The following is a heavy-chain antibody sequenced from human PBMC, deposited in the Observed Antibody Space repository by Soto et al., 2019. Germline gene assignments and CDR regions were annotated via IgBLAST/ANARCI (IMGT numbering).Heavy chain of an antibody. J-gene: IGHJ4*02. CDR1: GFTFSTYA. D-gene: IGHD3-22*01. CDR3: ARDRRAITMTVDY. Sequence: SGFTFSTYALSWVRQAPGKGLEWVSTISNKYYTDSVKGRFTISRHTSKNTLYLHMDSLRAEDTAVYYCARDRRAITMTVDYWGQGTLVTVSS. CDR2: ISNK. V-gene: IGHV3-23*01.